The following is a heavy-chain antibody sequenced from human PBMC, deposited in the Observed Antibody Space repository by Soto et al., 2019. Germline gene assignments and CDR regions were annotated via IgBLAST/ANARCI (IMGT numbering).Heavy chain of an antibody. CDR3: ARAMVAATDAWFDP. J-gene: IGHJ6*04. CDR1: GGSISSGGYY. D-gene: IGHD2-15*01. V-gene: IGHV4-31*03. Sequence: SETLSLTCTVSGGSISSGGYYWSWIRQHPGKGLEWIGYIYYSGSTYYNPSLKSRVTISVDTSKNQFSLKLSSVTAADTAVYYCARAMVAATDAWFDPWGKGTTVTVSS. CDR2: IYYSGST.